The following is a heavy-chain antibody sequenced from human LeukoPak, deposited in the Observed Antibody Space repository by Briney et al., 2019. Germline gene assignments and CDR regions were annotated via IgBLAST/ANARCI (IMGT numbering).Heavy chain of an antibody. CDR3: ARLEYYYQHRFDY. D-gene: IGHD3-10*01. J-gene: IGHJ4*02. CDR2: IYYSGST. CDR1: GGSISSSSYS. V-gene: IGHV4-39*01. Sequence: SETPSLTCAVSGGSISSSSYSWGWIRQPPGKGLEWIGRIYYSGSTYYNPSLKSRVTISVDTSKNQFSLKLSSVTAADTAVYYCARLEYYYQHRFDYWGQGTLVTVSS.